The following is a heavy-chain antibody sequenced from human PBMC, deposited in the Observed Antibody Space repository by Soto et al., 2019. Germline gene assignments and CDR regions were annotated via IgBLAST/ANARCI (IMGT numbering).Heavy chain of an antibody. D-gene: IGHD1-20*01. CDR1: GASISVHSYY. CDR2: SYYSGTT. V-gene: IGHV4-39*01. Sequence: PSETLSLTCTVSGASISVHSYYWTWIRQPPGKGLEWIGSSYYSGTTYFNPSLKSRATISVDTSKNQFSLRLTSVTAADTAIYYCTSRYNWNDTYFDPWGPGALVTVSS. CDR3: TSRYNWNDTYFDP. J-gene: IGHJ5*02.